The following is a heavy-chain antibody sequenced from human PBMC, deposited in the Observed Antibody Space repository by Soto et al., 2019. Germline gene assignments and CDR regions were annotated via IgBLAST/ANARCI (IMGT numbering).Heavy chain of an antibody. D-gene: IGHD3-3*01. CDR2: ITGSGGST. Sequence: ESGGGLVQPGGSLRLSCAASGFTFSNYAMSWVRQAPGKGLEWVSAITGSGGSTYYADSVKGRFTISRDNSKNTLYLQMSSLRAEDTAVYYCAKVAIFGVVYADGLDVWGQGTTVTVSS. V-gene: IGHV3-23*01. CDR1: GFTFSNYA. J-gene: IGHJ6*02. CDR3: AKVAIFGVVYADGLDV.